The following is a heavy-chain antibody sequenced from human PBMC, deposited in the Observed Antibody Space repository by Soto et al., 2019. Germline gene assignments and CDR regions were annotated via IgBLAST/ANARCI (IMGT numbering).Heavy chain of an antibody. V-gene: IGHV3-33*01. CDR1: GFTFSSDG. D-gene: IGHD2-15*01. Sequence: QVQLVESGGGVAQPGRSLRLSCAASGFTFSSDGMHWVRQAPGKGLEWVAVIGYEGSNKYYADSVKGPFTISRDNSNNTLELQMNSLRAEDTAVYYCARDEYCSGGSCYSVPVFDYWGQGTLVTVSS. CDR3: ARDEYCSGGSCYSVPVFDY. CDR2: IGYEGSNK. J-gene: IGHJ4*02.